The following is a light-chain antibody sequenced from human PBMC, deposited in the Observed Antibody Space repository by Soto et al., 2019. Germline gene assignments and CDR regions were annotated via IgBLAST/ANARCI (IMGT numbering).Light chain of an antibody. CDR1: QNISSY. Sequence: IVLTQSPATLSLSPGKRPTLSCRASQNISSYLIWYQQKPGQAPGLLIYGASTRATGIPARFSGSGSGTECTLTISSLQPDDFATYYCQQYNSYSRTFGQGTKVDIK. CDR2: GAS. CDR3: QQYNSYSRT. V-gene: IGKV3-15*01. J-gene: IGKJ1*01.